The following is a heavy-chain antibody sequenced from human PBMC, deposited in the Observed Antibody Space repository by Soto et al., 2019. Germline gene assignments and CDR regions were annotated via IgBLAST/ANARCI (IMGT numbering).Heavy chain of an antibody. CDR2: ISSSSSYI. J-gene: IGHJ4*02. CDR3: ARQMATTSYYFDD. D-gene: IGHD5-12*01. V-gene: IGHV3-21*01. CDR1: GFTFSSYS. Sequence: EVQLVESGGGLVKPGGSLRLSCAASGFTFSSYSMNWVRQAPGKGLEWVSSISSSSSYIYYADAVKGRFTISRDNAKNSLYLQMNSLRAEDTAVYYCARQMATTSYYFDDWGQGTLVTVSS.